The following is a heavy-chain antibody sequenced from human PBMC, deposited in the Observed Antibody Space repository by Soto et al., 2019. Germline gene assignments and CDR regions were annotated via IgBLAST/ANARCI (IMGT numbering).Heavy chain of an antibody. Sequence: SETLSLTCTVSGDSVSSSYYYWGWIRQPPGKGLEWIGSIFYSGSTYYNPSLKSRVTISVDTSKNQFSLKLSSVTAADTAVYHCARRGSSRQIYHYGMDVWGQGTTVTVSS. J-gene: IGHJ6*02. V-gene: IGHV4-39*01. D-gene: IGHD6-13*01. CDR1: GDSVSSSYYY. CDR2: IFYSGST. CDR3: ARRGSSRQIYHYGMDV.